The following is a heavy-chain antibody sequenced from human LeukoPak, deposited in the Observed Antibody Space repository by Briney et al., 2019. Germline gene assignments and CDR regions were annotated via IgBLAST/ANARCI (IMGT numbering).Heavy chain of an antibody. V-gene: IGHV4-61*02. CDR1: GGSISSGSYY. D-gene: IGHD3-16*02. Sequence: SQTLSLTCTVSGGSISSGSYYWSWLRQPAGKGLEWIGCIYTSGSTNYNPSLKSRVTISVDTSKNQFSLKLSSVTAADTAVYYCARSDYVWGSYRYLDYWGQGTLVTVSS. J-gene: IGHJ4*02. CDR2: IYTSGST. CDR3: ARSDYVWGSYRYLDY.